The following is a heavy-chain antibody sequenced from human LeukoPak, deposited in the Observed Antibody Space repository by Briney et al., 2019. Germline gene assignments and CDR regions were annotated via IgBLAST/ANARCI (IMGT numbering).Heavy chain of an antibody. CDR1: GFTFDDYA. CDR3: AKVSNYGAFDI. V-gene: IGHV3-9*01. Sequence: PGGSLRLSCAASGFTFDDYAMHWVRQAPGKGLEWVSGISWNSGSIGYADSVKGRFTISRDNAKNSLYLQMNSLRAEDTALYYCAKVSNYGAFDIWGQGTMVTVSS. J-gene: IGHJ3*02. CDR2: ISWNSGSI. D-gene: IGHD4-11*01.